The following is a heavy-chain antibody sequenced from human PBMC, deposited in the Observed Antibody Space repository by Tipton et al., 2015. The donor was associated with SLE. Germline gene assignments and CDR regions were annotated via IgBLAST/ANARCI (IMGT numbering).Heavy chain of an antibody. CDR1: GFTFGTYA. Sequence: SLRLSCVVSGFTFGTYAMSWVRQAPGKGLEGVAFIRYDEINKFYDDSGKGRFTISRDKSKNTVYLQMDSLRAEDTAVYYCAGGAGWLIDYWGQGTLVTVSS. J-gene: IGHJ4*02. V-gene: IGHV3-30*02. CDR2: IRYDEINK. D-gene: IGHD5-24*01. CDR3: AGGAGWLIDY.